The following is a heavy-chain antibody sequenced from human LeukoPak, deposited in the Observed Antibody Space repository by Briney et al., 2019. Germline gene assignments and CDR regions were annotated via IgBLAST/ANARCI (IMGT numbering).Heavy chain of an antibody. D-gene: IGHD6-13*01. Sequence: GGSLRLSCAASGFTFSSYAMSWVRQAPGKGLEWVSAISGSGGSTYYADSVKGRFTISRDNSKNTLYLQMNSLRAEDTAVYYCAKDHSPYSMVHYFDYWGQGTLVTASS. V-gene: IGHV3-23*01. J-gene: IGHJ4*02. CDR3: AKDHSPYSMVHYFDY. CDR2: ISGSGGST. CDR1: GFTFSSYA.